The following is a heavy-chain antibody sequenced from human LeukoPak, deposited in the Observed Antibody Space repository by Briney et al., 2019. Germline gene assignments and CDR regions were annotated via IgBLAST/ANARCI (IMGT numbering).Heavy chain of an antibody. CDR1: GFTFSSYW. Sequence: GGSLRLSCAASGFTFSSYWMSWVRQAPGKGPEWVAHIKQDASQEYHVDSVKGRFTVSRDNAKNSLYLQMNSLRAEDTAVYYCARGVVYPAWSGPHWSDYWGQGALVTVSS. D-gene: IGHD3-3*01. CDR2: IKQDASQE. J-gene: IGHJ4*02. V-gene: IGHV3-7*01. CDR3: ARGVVYPAWSGPHWSDY.